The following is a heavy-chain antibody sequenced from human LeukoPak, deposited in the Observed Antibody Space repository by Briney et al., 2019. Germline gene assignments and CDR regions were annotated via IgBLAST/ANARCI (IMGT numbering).Heavy chain of an antibody. J-gene: IGHJ3*02. Sequence: GGSLRLSCAASGFTFSSYSMNWVRQGPGKGLEWVSSISSSSSYIYYADSVKGRFTISRDNAKNSLCLQMNSLRAEDTAVYYCARDRSGSSWPDAFDIWGQGTMVTVSS. CDR1: GFTFSSYS. CDR3: ARDRSGSSWPDAFDI. CDR2: ISSSSSYI. V-gene: IGHV3-21*01. D-gene: IGHD6-13*01.